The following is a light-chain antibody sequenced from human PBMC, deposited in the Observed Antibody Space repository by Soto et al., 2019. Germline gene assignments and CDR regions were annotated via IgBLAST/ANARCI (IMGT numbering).Light chain of an antibody. V-gene: IGKV1-5*01. CDR2: DSS. Sequence: DIRMTQSPSTLSASVGDRVTISCRASQPISNWVAWYQQKPGRAPKLLISDSSNLETGVPPRFSGTGSGTQYTLIISGLQLDDSATYYCQKYNSDPYTFAQGTKLQI. J-gene: IGKJ2*01. CDR3: QKYNSDPYT. CDR1: QPISNW.